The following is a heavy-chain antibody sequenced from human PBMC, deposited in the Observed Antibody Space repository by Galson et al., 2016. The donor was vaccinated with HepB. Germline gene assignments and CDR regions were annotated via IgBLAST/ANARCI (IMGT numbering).Heavy chain of an antibody. Sequence: SLRLSCAASGLIFSNYAMSWVRQAPGSGLEWVSTLSADATAPYYADSVRGRFYISRDNSRNTLYLQINSLGAEDTAVYYCAKGAVIGRGAPFDYWGQGALVILSS. CDR1: GLIFSNYA. D-gene: IGHD5-24*01. V-gene: IGHV3-23*01. J-gene: IGHJ4*02. CDR3: AKGAVIGRGAPFDY. CDR2: LSADATAP.